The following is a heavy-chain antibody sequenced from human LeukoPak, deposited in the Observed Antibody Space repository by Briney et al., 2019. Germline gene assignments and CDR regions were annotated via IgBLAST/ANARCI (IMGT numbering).Heavy chain of an antibody. CDR3: AREQQWASMGSYYFDY. J-gene: IGHJ4*02. CDR2: INPNSGGT. D-gene: IGHD6-19*01. CDR1: GYTFTGYY. V-gene: IGHV1-2*02. Sequence: GASVKVSCKASGYTFTGYYMHWVRQAPGQGLEWMGWINPNSGGTNYAQKLQGRVTMTTDTSTSTAYMELRSLRSDDTAVYYCAREQQWASMGSYYFDYWGQGTLVTVSS.